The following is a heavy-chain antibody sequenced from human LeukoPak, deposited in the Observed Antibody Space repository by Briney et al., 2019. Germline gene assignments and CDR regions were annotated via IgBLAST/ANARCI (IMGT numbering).Heavy chain of an antibody. CDR1: GYSITSGYY. J-gene: IGHJ4*02. Sequence: SETLSLTCTVSGYSITSGYYWGWIRQPPGKGLEWIASIYTSGSTNYNPSLKSRVTMSVDTSKNQFSLKLSSVTAADTAVYYCAREMPGGSYDCWGQGTLVTVSS. V-gene: IGHV4-38-2*02. CDR3: AREMPGGSYDC. D-gene: IGHD1-26*01. CDR2: IYTSGST.